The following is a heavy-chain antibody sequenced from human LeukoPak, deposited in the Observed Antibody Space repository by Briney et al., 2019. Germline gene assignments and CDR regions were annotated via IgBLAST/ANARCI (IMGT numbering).Heavy chain of an antibody. Sequence: ASVRVSRKVSGYTLTDYDINWVRQATGQGLEWMGWMNPSRGNTGYAQKFQDRFTITRDTSISTIYMELRSLRSEDTVVYFCARGRVTMFGPVGWYFDFWGRGTPLTVSS. J-gene: IGHJ2*01. CDR3: ARGRVTMFGPVGWYFDF. CDR1: GYTLTDYD. V-gene: IGHV1-8*02. CDR2: MNPSRGNT. D-gene: IGHD3-3*01.